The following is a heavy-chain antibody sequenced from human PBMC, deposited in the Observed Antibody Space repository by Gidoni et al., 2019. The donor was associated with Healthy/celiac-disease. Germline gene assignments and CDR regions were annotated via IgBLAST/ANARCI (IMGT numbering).Heavy chain of an antibody. V-gene: IGHV3-33*01. J-gene: IGHJ4*02. CDR2: IWYDGSNK. CDR3: ARERSGYDYYFDY. Sequence: QVQLVESGGGVVQPGRSLRPSCAASGFTFSSYGMHWVRQAPGKGLEWVAVIWYDGSNKYSADSVKGRFTISRDNSKNTLYLQMNSLRAEDTAVYYCARERSGYDYYFDYWGQGTLVTVSS. D-gene: IGHD5-12*01. CDR1: GFTFSSYG.